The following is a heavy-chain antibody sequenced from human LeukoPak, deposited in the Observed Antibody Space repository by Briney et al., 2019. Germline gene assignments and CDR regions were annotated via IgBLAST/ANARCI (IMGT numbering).Heavy chain of an antibody. CDR1: GYTFTSYG. CDR2: ISAYNGNT. V-gene: IGHV1-18*01. Sequence: ASVKVSCKASGYTFTSYGISWVRQAPGQGLEWMGWISAYNGNTNYAQMLQGRVTMTTDTSTSTAYMELRSLRSDDTAVYYCARGLGVISRVNWFDPWGQGTLVTVSS. D-gene: IGHD3-16*02. J-gene: IGHJ5*02. CDR3: ARGLGVISRVNWFDP.